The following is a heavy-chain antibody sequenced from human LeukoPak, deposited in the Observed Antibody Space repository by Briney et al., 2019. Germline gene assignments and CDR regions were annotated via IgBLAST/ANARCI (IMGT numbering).Heavy chain of an antibody. D-gene: IGHD3-3*01. V-gene: IGHV1-18*01. Sequence: ASDKVSCKASGYTFTNYGISWVRQAPGQGLEWMGWISAYSGNANYAQNLQGRVTMTTDTSTSTAYMELRSLRSDDTAVYYCARAPDDYDFWSGPFDYWGRARPASVSS. CDR1: GYTFTNYG. CDR2: ISAYSGNA. CDR3: ARAPDDYDFWSGPFDY. J-gene: IGHJ4*02.